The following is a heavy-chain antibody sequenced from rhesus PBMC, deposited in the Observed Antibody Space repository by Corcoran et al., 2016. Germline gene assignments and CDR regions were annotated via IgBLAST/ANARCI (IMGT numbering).Heavy chain of an antibody. CDR3: ARERLRIPD. J-gene: IGHJ4*01. CDR1: GGSISDDYY. Sequence: QVQLQESGPGLVKPSETLSLTCAVSGGSISDDYYWSWMRQLPGKGLEWIGCIYGSGGCTNYNPSLKIRVTISIDTSKNQFSLRLSSVTAADTAVYYCARERLRIPDWGQGVLVTVSS. CDR2: IYGSGGCT. D-gene: IGHD4-29*01. V-gene: IGHV4-106*01.